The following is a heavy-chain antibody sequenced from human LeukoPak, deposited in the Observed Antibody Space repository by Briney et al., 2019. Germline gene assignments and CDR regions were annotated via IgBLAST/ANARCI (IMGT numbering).Heavy chain of an antibody. J-gene: IGHJ3*02. V-gene: IGHV1-69*05. CDR2: IIPIFGTA. Sequence: SVKVSCKASGGTFSSYAISWVRQAPGQGLEWMGGIIPIFGTANYAQKFQGRVTITTDESTSTAYMELSGLRSEDTAVYYCAREGQWLYAFDIWGQGTMVTVSS. CDR3: AREGQWLYAFDI. D-gene: IGHD6-19*01. CDR1: GGTFSSYA.